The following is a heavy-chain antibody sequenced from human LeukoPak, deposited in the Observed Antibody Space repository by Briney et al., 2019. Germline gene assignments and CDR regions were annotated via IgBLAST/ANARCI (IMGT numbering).Heavy chain of an antibody. J-gene: IGHJ4*02. V-gene: IGHV4-59*11. D-gene: IGHD3-22*01. CDR3: ARVFSDSSGYPFDN. CDR2: ISYSGRT. Sequence: PSETLSLTCIVSGDPISDHYWSWIRQPPGKGLDWIGHISYSGRTNYNPSLKSRVTISLDTSRNQFSLKLTSVTAADTAVYYCARVFSDSSGYPFDNWGQGTLVTVSS. CDR1: GDPISDHY.